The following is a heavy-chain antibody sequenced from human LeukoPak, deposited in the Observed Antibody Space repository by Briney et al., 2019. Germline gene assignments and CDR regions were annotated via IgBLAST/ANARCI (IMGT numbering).Heavy chain of an antibody. CDR3: ASELGGRLRFSRPFDY. Sequence: GGSLRLSCVSSGFTFSDYYMSWIRQAPGKGLEWVSYISSSGSTIYYADSVKGRFTISRDNAKNSLYLQMNSLRAEDTAVYYCASELGGRLRFSRPFDYWGQGTLVTVSS. V-gene: IGHV3-11*01. CDR2: ISSSGSTI. J-gene: IGHJ4*02. CDR1: GFTFSDYY. D-gene: IGHD5-12*01.